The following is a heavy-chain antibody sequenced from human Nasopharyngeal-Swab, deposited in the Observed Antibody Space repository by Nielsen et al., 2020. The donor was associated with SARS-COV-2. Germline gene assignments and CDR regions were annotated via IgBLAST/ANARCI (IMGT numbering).Heavy chain of an antibody. D-gene: IGHD2-2*01. Sequence: ASVKVSCKASGYTFARNYIHWVRQAPGQGLEWMGIINPRDRSTSYAQKFQGRVTMTRDKSTSTASMELSSLRSDDTAVYYCARDAKDCSSTSCSIYFSHYMDVWGKGTTVTVSS. V-gene: IGHV1-46*01. CDR2: INPRDRST. CDR3: ARDAKDCSSTSCSIYFSHYMDV. CDR1: GYTFARNY. J-gene: IGHJ6*03.